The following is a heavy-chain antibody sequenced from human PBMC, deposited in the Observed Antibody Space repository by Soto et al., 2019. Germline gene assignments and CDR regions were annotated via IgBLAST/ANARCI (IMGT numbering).Heavy chain of an antibody. CDR1: GYTFTSYD. J-gene: IGHJ4*02. CDR2: INPSGGST. CDR3: ARDRDGSGWFSTPYFDY. V-gene: IGHV1-46*01. D-gene: IGHD6-19*01. Sequence: GASVKVSCKASGYTFTSYDINWVRQATGQGLEWMGIINPSGGSTSYAQKFQGRVTMTRDTSTSTVYMELSSLRSEDTAVYYCARDRDGSGWFSTPYFDYWGQGTLVTVSS.